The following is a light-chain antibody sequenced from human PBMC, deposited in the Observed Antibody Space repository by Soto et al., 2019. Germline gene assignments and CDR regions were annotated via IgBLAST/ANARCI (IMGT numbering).Light chain of an antibody. Sequence: QSVRTQPASVSGSPGQSITISCTGTSSDVGGYNYVSWYQHHPGKAPKLMIYDVSNRPSGVSNRFSGSKSGNTASLTISGLQAEDEADYYCTSYTSSSTLVFGGGTKLTVL. CDR1: SSDVGGYNY. CDR2: DVS. CDR3: TSYTSSSTLV. J-gene: IGLJ2*01. V-gene: IGLV2-14*03.